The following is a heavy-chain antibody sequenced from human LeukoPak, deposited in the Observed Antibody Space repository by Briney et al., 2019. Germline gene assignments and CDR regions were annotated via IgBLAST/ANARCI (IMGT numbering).Heavy chain of an antibody. CDR2: IKQDGSEK. CDR1: GFTFSSYW. CDR3: ARGNTMIVVVPSRTYYFDY. J-gene: IGHJ4*02. V-gene: IGHV3-7*01. Sequence: GGSLRLSCAASGFTFSSYWMSWVRQAPGKGLEWVANIKQDGSEKYYVDSVKGRFTISRDNAKNSLYLQMNSLTAADTAVYYCARGNTMIVVVPSRTYYFDYWGQGTLVTVSS. D-gene: IGHD3-22*01.